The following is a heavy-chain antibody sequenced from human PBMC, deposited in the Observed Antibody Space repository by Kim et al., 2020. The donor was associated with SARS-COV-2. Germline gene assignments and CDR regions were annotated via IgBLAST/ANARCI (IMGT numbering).Heavy chain of an antibody. J-gene: IGHJ4*02. CDR3: AKAPRSSSDYFDY. V-gene: IGHV3-23*01. D-gene: IGHD6-6*01. Sequence: YADSVKGRFTVSRDNTKNTLYLQMNSLRAEGTAVYYCAKAPRSSSDYFDYWGQETLVTVSS.